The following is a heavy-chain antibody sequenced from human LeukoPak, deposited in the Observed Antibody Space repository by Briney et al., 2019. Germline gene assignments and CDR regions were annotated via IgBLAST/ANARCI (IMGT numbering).Heavy chain of an antibody. CDR2: IRIGGGGT. V-gene: IGHV3-23*01. CDR1: GFALSTYG. D-gene: IGHD6-13*01. Sequence: GGSLILSCAAPGFALSTYGMSWVRQAPAKGLEWVSSIRIGGGGTFYADSVKGRFTISRDNSENTLHLQMNNLRVEDTARYFCARCMVLSQGWCNWFDPWGQGTLVTVSS. CDR3: ARCMVLSQGWCNWFDP. J-gene: IGHJ5*02.